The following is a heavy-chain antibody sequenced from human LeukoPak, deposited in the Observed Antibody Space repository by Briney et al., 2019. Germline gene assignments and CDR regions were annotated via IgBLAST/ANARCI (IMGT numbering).Heavy chain of an antibody. V-gene: IGHV3-21*01. CDR3: ARAAGETETFDY. CDR2: ISSSSSYI. CDR1: GFTFSSYS. Sequence: GSLRLSCAAPGFTFSSYSMNWVRQAPGKGLEWVSSISSSSSYIYYADSVKGRFTISRDNAKNSLYLQMNSLRAEDTAVYYCARAAGETETFDYWGQGTLVTVSS. J-gene: IGHJ4*02.